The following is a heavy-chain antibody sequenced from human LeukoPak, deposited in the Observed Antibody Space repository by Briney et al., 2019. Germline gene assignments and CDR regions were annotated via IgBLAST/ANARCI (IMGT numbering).Heavy chain of an antibody. Sequence: PGGSLRLSCAASGFTFSSYEMNWVRQAPGKGLEWVSYISSSGSTIYYADSVKGRFTISRDNAKNSLYLQMNSLRAEDTAVYYCARFGSGSYNYYYYYMDVWGKGTTVTISS. J-gene: IGHJ6*03. D-gene: IGHD3-10*01. V-gene: IGHV3-48*03. CDR1: GFTFSSYE. CDR2: ISSSGSTI. CDR3: ARFGSGSYNYYYYYMDV.